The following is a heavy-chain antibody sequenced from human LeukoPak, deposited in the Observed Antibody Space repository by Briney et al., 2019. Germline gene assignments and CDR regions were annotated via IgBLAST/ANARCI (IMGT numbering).Heavy chain of an antibody. CDR3: TKGSNTLPSLFDY. Sequence: PGGSLRLSCAASGFNFEDYTMHWVRQTPGKGLEWVSLINWDGGSTYYADSVKGRFAISRDNNKNSLYLQMTSLRTEDTALYYCTKGSNTLPSLFDYWGQGTLVTVSS. J-gene: IGHJ4*02. V-gene: IGHV3-43*01. D-gene: IGHD2-2*02. CDR1: GFNFEDYT. CDR2: INWDGGST.